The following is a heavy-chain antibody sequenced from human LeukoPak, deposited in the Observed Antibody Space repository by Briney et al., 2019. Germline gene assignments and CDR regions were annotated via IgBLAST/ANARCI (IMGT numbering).Heavy chain of an antibody. D-gene: IGHD2-21*01. V-gene: IGHV4-39*01. Sequence: PSETLSLTCAVSGGSISSNSYYWACVRQPPGKVPEWIVSIYYSGRTFYNPSIKSRVNISVAKSKNPFSLKLSSVTAADTAVYYCAPQQGRNLVNYFDYWGQGTLVTVSS. CDR2: IYYSGRT. J-gene: IGHJ4*02. CDR3: APQQGRNLVNYFDY. CDR1: GGSISSNSYY.